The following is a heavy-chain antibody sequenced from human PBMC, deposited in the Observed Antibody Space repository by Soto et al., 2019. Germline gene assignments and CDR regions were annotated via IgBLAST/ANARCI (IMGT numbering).Heavy chain of an antibody. CDR1: GGSISGYY. V-gene: IGHV4-59*01. D-gene: IGHD3-22*01. CDR2: IYYSGSS. J-gene: IGHJ4*02. Sequence: SEILSLTCTVSGGSISGYYWSWIRQPPGKGLEWIGYIYYSGSSNYNPSLKSRVTISLDTSKNQFSLRLRSVTAADTAVYYCARARYDSSGYYYFDYWGQGTLVTVS. CDR3: ARARYDSSGYYYFDY.